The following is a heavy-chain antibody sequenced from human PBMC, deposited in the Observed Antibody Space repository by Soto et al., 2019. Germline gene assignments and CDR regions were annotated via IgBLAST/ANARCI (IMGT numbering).Heavy chain of an antibody. Sequence: GASVKVSCKASGYTFTSYYMHWVRQAPGQGLEWMGIINPSGGSTSYAQKFQGRVTMTRDTSTSTVYMELSSLRSEDTAVYYCAKTLLWFGELLYADYGMDVWGQGTTVTVSS. CDR3: AKTLLWFGELLYADYGMDV. CDR2: INPSGGST. D-gene: IGHD3-10*01. J-gene: IGHJ6*02. CDR1: GYTFTSYY. V-gene: IGHV1-46*01.